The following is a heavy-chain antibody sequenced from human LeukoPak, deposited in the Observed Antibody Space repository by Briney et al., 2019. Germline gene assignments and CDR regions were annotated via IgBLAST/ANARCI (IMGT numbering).Heavy chain of an antibody. V-gene: IGHV1-46*01. J-gene: IGHJ4*02. CDR3: ARHCSSTSCFSSFDY. Sequence: GASVKVSCKASGYTFTSYYMHWVRQAPGQGLEWMGIINPSGGSTSYAQKFQGRVTMTRDTSTSTVYMELSSLRSEDTAVYYCARHCSSTSCFSSFDYWGQGTLVTVSS. CDR2: INPSGGST. CDR1: GYTFTSYY. D-gene: IGHD2-2*01.